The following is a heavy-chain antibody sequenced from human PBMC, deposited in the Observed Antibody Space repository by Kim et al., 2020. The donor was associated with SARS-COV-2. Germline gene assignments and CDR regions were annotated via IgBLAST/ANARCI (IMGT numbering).Heavy chain of an antibody. D-gene: IGHD3-22*01. J-gene: IGHJ4*02. Sequence: SVKGRFAISRDNSKATLYLQMNSLRAEDTALYYCAKGYYCDSSGYYPFDYWGQGTLVTVSS. V-gene: IGHV3-23*01. CDR3: AKGYYCDSSGYYPFDY.